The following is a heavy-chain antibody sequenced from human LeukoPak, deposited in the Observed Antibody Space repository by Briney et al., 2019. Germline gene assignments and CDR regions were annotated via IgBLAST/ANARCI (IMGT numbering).Heavy chain of an antibody. J-gene: IGHJ4*02. CDR2: ISAYNGNT. CDR1: GYTFTSYG. D-gene: IGHD3-10*01. CDR3: ARDDYYYGSGSYSDY. V-gene: IGHV1-18*04. Sequence: ASVKVSCKASGYTFTSYGISWVRQAPGQGLEWMGWISAYNGNTNYAQKLQGRVTMTTDTSTSTAYMELRSLRSDDTAVYYCARDDYYYGSGSYSDYWGQGTLVTVSS.